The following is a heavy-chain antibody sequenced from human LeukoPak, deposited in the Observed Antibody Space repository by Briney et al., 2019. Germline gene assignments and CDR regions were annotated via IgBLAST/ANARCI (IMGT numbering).Heavy chain of an antibody. D-gene: IGHD4-17*01. V-gene: IGHV4-59*01. J-gene: IGHJ4*02. CDR2: IYYSGGT. CDR1: GGSISSYY. CDR3: ARDYGDYYFDY. Sequence: SETLSLTCTVSGGSISSYYWSWIRHPPGKGLEWIGYIYYSGGTNYNPPLKSRVTISVDTSKNQFSLKLSSVTAADTAVYYCARDYGDYYFDYWGQGTLVTVSS.